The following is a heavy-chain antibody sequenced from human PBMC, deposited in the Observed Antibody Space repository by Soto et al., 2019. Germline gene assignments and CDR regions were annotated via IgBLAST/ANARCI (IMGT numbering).Heavy chain of an antibody. CDR1: GFTFSRFS. CDR3: ARDRYYYDSRGSPKPFDI. Sequence: KPGGSLRLSCAASGFTFSRFSMNWVRQAPGKGLEWVSSISSSSGHIYHADSVKGRFAIFRDNAKNSLFLQMNSLGAEDTAVYYCARDRYYYDSRGSPKPFDIWGQGTKVTVPS. J-gene: IGHJ3*02. CDR2: ISSSSGHI. D-gene: IGHD3-22*01. V-gene: IGHV3-21*01.